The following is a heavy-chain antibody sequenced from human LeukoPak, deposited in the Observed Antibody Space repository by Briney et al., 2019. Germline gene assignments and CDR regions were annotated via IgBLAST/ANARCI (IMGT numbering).Heavy chain of an antibody. D-gene: IGHD3-9*01. CDR3: ARHYDILTGYYSHYYYYMDV. J-gene: IGHJ6*03. CDR1: GGSISRYY. CDR2: FYYSGNT. Sequence: SETLSLTCTVSGGSISRYYWSWIRQPPGKGLEWIGYFYYSGNTNYNPSLKSRVTISGDTSKNQFSLKLSSVTAADTAVYYCARHYDILTGYYSHYYYYMDVWGKGTTVTISS. V-gene: IGHV4-59*01.